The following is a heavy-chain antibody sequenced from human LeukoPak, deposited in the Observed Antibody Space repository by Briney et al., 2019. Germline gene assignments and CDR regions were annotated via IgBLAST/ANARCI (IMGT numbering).Heavy chain of an antibody. Sequence: GGSLRLSCAASGLTFSGYSMNLVRQAPGKGLEWVSSISSSSSYIYYADSVKGRFANSRDNAENSLYLQMNSQRAEDTAVYYCARDRSSGGHDYWGQGTLVTVSS. CDR2: ISSSSSYI. CDR3: ARDRSSGGHDY. CDR1: GLTFSGYS. V-gene: IGHV3-21*01. D-gene: IGHD1-14*01. J-gene: IGHJ4*02.